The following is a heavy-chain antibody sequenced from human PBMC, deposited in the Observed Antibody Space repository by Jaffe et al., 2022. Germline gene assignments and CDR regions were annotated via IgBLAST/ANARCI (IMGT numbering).Heavy chain of an antibody. CDR3: ARGGLFNAFDI. J-gene: IGHJ3*02. V-gene: IGHV4-38-2*01. CDR2: IYHSGST. CDR1: GYSISSGYY. D-gene: IGHD3-10*02. Sequence: QVQLQESGPGLVKPSETLSLTCAVSGYSISSGYYWGWIRQPPGKGLEWIGSIYHSGSTYYNPSLKSRVTISVDTSKNQFSLKLSSVTAADTAVYYCARGGLFNAFDIWGQGTMVTVSS.